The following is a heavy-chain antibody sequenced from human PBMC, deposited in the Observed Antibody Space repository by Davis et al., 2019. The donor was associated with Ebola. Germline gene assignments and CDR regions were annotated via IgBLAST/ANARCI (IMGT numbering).Heavy chain of an antibody. Sequence: GGSLRLSCAASGFTFDDYAMHWVRQAPGKGLEWVANIKQDGSEKYYVDSVKGRFTISRDNAKNSLYLQMNSLRAEDTAVYYCARLPLGIAVAWGQGTLVTVSS. CDR3: ARLPLGIAVA. V-gene: IGHV3-7*01. CDR1: GFTFDDYA. J-gene: IGHJ5*02. D-gene: IGHD6-19*01. CDR2: IKQDGSEK.